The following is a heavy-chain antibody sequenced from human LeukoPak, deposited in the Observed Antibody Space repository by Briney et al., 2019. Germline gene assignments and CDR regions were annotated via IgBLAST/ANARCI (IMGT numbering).Heavy chain of an antibody. J-gene: IGHJ5*02. CDR1: GFTLSSYD. CDR3: ARGYSSGWYP. CDR2: IGTAGDT. Sequence: PGGSLRLSCAASGFTLSSYDMHWVRHATGKGLEWVSAIGTAGDTYYPGSVKGRFTISRENAKNSLYLQMNNLRAEDTAVYYWARGYSSGWYPWGQGTLVTVSS. D-gene: IGHD6-19*01. V-gene: IGHV3-13*01.